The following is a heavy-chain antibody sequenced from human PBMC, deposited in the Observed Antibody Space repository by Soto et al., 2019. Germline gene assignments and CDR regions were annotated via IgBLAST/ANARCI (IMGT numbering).Heavy chain of an antibody. J-gene: IGHJ4*02. D-gene: IGHD2-15*01. CDR2: IGGNGVTT. V-gene: IGHV3-23*01. CDR1: GFSIGSSA. Sequence: EVQLLESGGGLVQPGGSLRLSCAASGFSIGSSAWSWVRQAPGKGLDWVSTIGGNGVTTFYADSAKGRFTISRDISRNTVFLQMSSLRAADTALYYCAKSSRYCSGGGCFYYFDYWGQGTLVTVSS. CDR3: AKSSRYCSGGGCFYYFDY.